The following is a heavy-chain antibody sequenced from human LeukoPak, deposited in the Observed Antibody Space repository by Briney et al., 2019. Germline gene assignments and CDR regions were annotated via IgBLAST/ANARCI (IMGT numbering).Heavy chain of an antibody. Sequence: SETLSLTCTVSSGSISSYYWSWIRQPAGKGLEWIGRIYTSGSTNYNPSLKSRVTMSVDTSKNQFSLKLSSVIAADTAVYYCARDAPSILTGYYFDYWGQGTLVTVSS. D-gene: IGHD3-9*01. CDR3: ARDAPSILTGYYFDY. V-gene: IGHV4-4*07. CDR1: SGSISSYY. J-gene: IGHJ4*02. CDR2: IYTSGST.